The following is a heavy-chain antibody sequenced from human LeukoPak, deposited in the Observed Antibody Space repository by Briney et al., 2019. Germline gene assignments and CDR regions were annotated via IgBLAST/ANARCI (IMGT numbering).Heavy chain of an antibody. J-gene: IGHJ5*02. CDR2: ISSDGSST. Sequence: PGGSLRLSCAASGSTFRTYWMHWVRQVPGKGLVWVSRISSDGSSTIYADSVKGRFTISRDNSNNMLYLQMNSLRGEDTAVYYCAKSMTTTNVDWFDPWGQGTLVTVSS. CDR3: AKSMTTTNVDWFDP. D-gene: IGHD2-8*01. V-gene: IGHV3-74*01. CDR1: GSTFRTYW.